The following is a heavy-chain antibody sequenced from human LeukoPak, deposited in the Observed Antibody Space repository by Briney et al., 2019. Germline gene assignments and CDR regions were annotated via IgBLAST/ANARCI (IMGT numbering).Heavy chain of an antibody. J-gene: IGHJ4*02. D-gene: IGHD1/OR15-1a*01. CDR3: AKEGTASKPSDLDY. Sequence: QPGGSLRLSCAASGFIFSDYGMHWVRQAPGKGLEWVAFIRYDGSDRYYLDSVKGRFSISRDSSKNTVYLQMNSLRAEDTAVYYCAKEGTASKPSDLDYWGQGTLVTVSS. CDR2: IRYDGSDR. CDR1: GFIFSDYG. V-gene: IGHV3-30*02.